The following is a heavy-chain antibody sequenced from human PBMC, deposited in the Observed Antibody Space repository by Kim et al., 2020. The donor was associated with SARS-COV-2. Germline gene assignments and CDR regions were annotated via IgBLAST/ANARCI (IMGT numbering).Heavy chain of an antibody. V-gene: IGHV3-30*18. D-gene: IGHD3-3*01. J-gene: IGHJ6*02. Sequence: GGSLRLSCAASGFTFSSYGMHWVRQAPGKGLEWVAVISYDGSNKYYADSVKGRFTISRDNSKNTLYLQMNSLRAEDTAVYYCAKDAYYDFWSGYYYYGMDVWGQGTTVTVSS. CDR3: AKDAYYDFWSGYYYYGMDV. CDR1: GFTFSSYG. CDR2: ISYDGSNK.